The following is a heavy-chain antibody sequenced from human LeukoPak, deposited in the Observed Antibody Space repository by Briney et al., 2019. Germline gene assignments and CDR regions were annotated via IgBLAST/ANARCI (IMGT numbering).Heavy chain of an antibody. CDR3: ARTYYGILTGYFPGFDY. D-gene: IGHD3-9*01. CDR2: IYYGGGT. CDR1: GASITSNSYY. Sequence: PSETLSLTCIVSGASITSNSYYWSWIRQPPGKGLEWIGSIYYGGGTDYNSSLKSRVTISVDTSKNQFSLKLSSVTAADTAVYYCARTYYGILTGYFPGFDYWGQGTLVTVSS. V-gene: IGHV4-39*01. J-gene: IGHJ4*02.